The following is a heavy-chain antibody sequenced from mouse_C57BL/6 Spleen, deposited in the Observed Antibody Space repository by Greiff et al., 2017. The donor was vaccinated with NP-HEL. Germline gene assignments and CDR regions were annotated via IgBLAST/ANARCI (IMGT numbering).Heavy chain of an antibody. Sequence: EVQLQQSGPGMVKPSQSLSLTCTVTGYSITSGYDWHWIRHFPGNKLEWMGYISYSGSTNYNPSLKSRISITHDTSKNPFFLKLNSVTTEDTATYYCARGDYYGSSIDYWGQGTTLTVSS. D-gene: IGHD1-1*01. J-gene: IGHJ2*01. CDR1: GYSITSGYD. CDR2: ISYSGST. V-gene: IGHV3-1*01. CDR3: ARGDYYGSSIDY.